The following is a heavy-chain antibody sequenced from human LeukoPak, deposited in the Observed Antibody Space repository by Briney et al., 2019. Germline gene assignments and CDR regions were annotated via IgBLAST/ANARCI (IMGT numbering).Heavy chain of an antibody. V-gene: IGHV3-7*03. CDR1: GFTFSRHW. D-gene: IGHD6-13*01. CDR2: IKQDGRIQ. CDR3: AKDNIAAAGGGYYGMDV. Sequence: GGSLRLSCGASGFTFSRHWMSWVRQVPGKGPEWVANIKQDGRIQYYVDSVKGRFTISRDNAENSLDLQMNSLRAEDPALYYCAKDNIAAAGGGYYGMDVWGQGTTVTVSS. J-gene: IGHJ6*02.